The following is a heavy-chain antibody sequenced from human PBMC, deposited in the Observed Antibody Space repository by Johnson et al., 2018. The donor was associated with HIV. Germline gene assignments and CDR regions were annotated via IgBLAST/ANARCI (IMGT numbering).Heavy chain of an antibody. Sequence: EVQVVESGGGVVRPGGSLRLSCAASGFTFDDYAMHWVRQAPGKGLEWVSGISGGGSSTYYADSVKGRFTISRDNSKNALYLQMNSLRAEDTAVYSCAKDIYGYDAFDIWGQGTMVTVSS. CDR1: GFTFDDYA. CDR2: ISGGGSST. D-gene: IGHD5-24*01. J-gene: IGHJ3*02. CDR3: AKDIYGYDAFDI. V-gene: IGHV3-23*04.